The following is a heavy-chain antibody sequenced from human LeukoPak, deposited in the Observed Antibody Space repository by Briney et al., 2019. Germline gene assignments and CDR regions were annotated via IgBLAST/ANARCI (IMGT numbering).Heavy chain of an antibody. CDR1: GFMFGNHG. CDR3: AKESTVVTRVPDY. CDR2: IGPSGVTR. D-gene: IGHD4-23*01. Sequence: GGSLRLSCEGSGFMFGNHGLIWVRQAPGKGLDWLSFIGPSGVTRLYANSVKGRFTISRDNSKNTLYLQMNSLRAEDTAVYYCAKESTVVTRVPDYWGQGTLVTVSS. V-gene: IGHV3-48*01. J-gene: IGHJ4*02.